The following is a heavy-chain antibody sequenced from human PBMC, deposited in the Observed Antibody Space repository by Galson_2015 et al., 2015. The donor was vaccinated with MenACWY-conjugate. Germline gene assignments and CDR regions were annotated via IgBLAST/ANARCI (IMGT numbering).Heavy chain of an antibody. J-gene: IGHJ4*02. CDR1: GYSFTTYW. CDR2: IFPGDSDT. Sequence: QSGAEVKKPGESLKISCQGSGYSFTTYWIGWVRQMPGKGLEWMGIIFPGDSDTRYSSSFQGQVTISADKSISTAYLQWSSLKASDTAMYYCARQPRYYGSGSEFDYWGQGTLVTVSS. CDR3: ARQPRYYGSGSEFDY. V-gene: IGHV5-51*01. D-gene: IGHD3-10*01.